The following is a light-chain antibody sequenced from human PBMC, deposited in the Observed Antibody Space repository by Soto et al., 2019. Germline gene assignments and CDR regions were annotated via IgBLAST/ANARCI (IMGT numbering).Light chain of an antibody. CDR3: QHYGRSPIT. CDR1: QSVSSSY. J-gene: IGKJ5*01. Sequence: EIVLTQSPGTLSLSPGERATLSCRASQSVSSSYLAWYQQKPGQAPRLLIYGASIRATGIPDRFSGSGSATDFTLTISRLEPEDFALYYCQHYGRSPITFGQGTRLEI. CDR2: GAS. V-gene: IGKV3-20*01.